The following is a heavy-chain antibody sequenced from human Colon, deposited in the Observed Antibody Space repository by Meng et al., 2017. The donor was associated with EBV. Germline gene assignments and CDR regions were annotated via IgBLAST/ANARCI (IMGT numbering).Heavy chain of an antibody. CDR2: IYHSGST. V-gene: IGHV4-4*02. CDR1: GGSLSSRNW. D-gene: IGHD2-21*02. J-gene: IGHJ4*02. CDR3: ARVGAYCGGDCYHPR. Sequence: QVWLQGSGPGRVKPSGTLSLPCAVSGGSLSSRNWWSWVRQPSGKGLEWIGEIYHSGSTNYNPPLKSRVTISVDESKNQFSLRLSSVAAADTAVYYCARVGAYCGGDCYHPRWGQGTLVTVSS.